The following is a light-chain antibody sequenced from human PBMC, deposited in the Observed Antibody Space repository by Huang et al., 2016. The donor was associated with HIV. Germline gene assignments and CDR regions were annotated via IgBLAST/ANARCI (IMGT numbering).Light chain of an antibody. CDR2: GAS. J-gene: IGKJ2*01. CDR3: QQYNHWPPYT. V-gene: IGKV3-15*01. Sequence: EIVMTQSPATLSVSPGERATLSCRASQSISRNLAWYQQKPGQAPRLIIYGASTRATGSPARFRGSRAGTEYTLHTSSLQYEDFAVYYCQQYNHWPPYTFGQGTKLEIK. CDR1: QSISRN.